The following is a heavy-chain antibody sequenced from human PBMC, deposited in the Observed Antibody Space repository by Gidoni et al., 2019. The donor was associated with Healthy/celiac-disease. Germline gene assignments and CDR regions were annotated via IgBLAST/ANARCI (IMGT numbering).Heavy chain of an antibody. D-gene: IGHD2-2*01. Sequence: EVQLVQSGAVVKKPGESLKICWKGSGYSFTSHWIRWVRPMPGKGLEWMGIIYPGDSDTRDSPSFQGQVTISADKSISTAYLQWSSLKASDTAMYYCARLMEGDIVVVPVGWFDPWGQGTLVTVSS. CDR2: IYPGDSDT. CDR1: GYSFTSHW. J-gene: IGHJ5*02. V-gene: IGHV5-51*01. CDR3: ARLMEGDIVVVPVGWFDP.